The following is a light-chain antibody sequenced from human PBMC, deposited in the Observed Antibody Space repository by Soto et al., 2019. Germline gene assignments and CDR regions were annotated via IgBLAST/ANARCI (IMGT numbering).Light chain of an antibody. CDR2: KAS. J-gene: IGKJ1*01. CDR3: QQYGSYSPWT. CDR1: QSIGSW. Sequence: DIQMTQSPSTLSASVGDRVTITCRASQSIGSWLAWYQQKPGKAPKLLIYKASSLESGVPARFISSGYRTEFTLTISSMQPDDFASYYCQQYGSYSPWTFGQGTKVEIK. V-gene: IGKV1-5*03.